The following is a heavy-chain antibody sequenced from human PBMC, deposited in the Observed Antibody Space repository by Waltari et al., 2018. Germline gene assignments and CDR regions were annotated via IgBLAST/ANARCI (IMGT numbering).Heavy chain of an antibody. J-gene: IGHJ4*02. D-gene: IGHD3-3*01. CDR1: VFPFSRNW. CDR2: ISHSERVN. V-gene: IGHV3-74*03. Sequence: EVQLVESGGGLVQPGGSLRLSCVASVFPFSRNWMHWVRQVSGKGLLWVRQVAGMGLFWCARISHSERVNTYADSVKGRFTISRDNGKNTLYLQMNNLRAEDTAEYYCARGAEWHGNAVDYWGQGALVTVSS. CDR3: ARGAEWHGNAVDY.